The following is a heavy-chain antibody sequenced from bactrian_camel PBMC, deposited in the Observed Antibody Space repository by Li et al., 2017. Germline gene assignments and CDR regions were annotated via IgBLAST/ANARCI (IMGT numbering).Heavy chain of an antibody. Sequence: HVQLVESGGGSVQAGESLRLSCAASGYVLSKYWMAWFRQVPGKEREGVAGISTGGASTYYADSVKGRFTISRDSAKNTLWLQMNSLKPEDTGVYYCAVRRMPVSHFWYNENEYEWWGQGTQVTVS. J-gene: IGHJ4*01. CDR1: GYVLSKYW. D-gene: IGHD6*01. V-gene: IGHV3S1*01. CDR2: ISTGGAST. CDR3: AVRRMPVSHFWYNENEYEW.